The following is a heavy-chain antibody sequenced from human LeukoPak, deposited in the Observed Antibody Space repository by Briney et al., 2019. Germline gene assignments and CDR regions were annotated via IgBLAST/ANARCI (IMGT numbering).Heavy chain of an antibody. J-gene: IGHJ5*02. CDR2: ISSGGNAI. CDR3: ARSPKDATAP. V-gene: IGHV3-48*03. D-gene: IGHD2-15*01. Sequence: GGSLRLSCVTSGFTFSNYEMNWVRQAPGKGLEYVSYISSGGNAIHYADSVRGRFTISRDNAKNSVYLQMSSLRAEDTAVYYCARSPKDATAPWGQGTLVTVSS. CDR1: GFTFSNYE.